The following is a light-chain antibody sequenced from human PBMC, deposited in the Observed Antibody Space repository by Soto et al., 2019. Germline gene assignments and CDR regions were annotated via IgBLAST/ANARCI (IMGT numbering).Light chain of an antibody. V-gene: IGKV4-1*01. Sequence: DIVMTQSPDSLAVSQGERATINCKSSQSVLHSSSNRNYLAWYQQKSGQPPKLLIYWASTRGSGVPDRFSGSGFGALFTLSFGNLKAEDVEVYSYQKYYTTPQTFGQGTKGEIK. CDR2: WAS. CDR3: QKYYTTPQT. CDR1: QSVLHSSSNRNY. J-gene: IGKJ1*01.